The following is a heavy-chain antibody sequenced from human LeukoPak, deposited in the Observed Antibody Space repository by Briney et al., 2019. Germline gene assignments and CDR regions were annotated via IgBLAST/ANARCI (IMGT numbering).Heavy chain of an antibody. V-gene: IGHV4-39*07. Sequence: SETLSLTCTVSGGSISSSSYYWGWIRQPPGKGLEWIGSIYYSGSTYYNPSLKSRVTISVDTSKNQFSLKLSSVTAADTAVYYCARDSSRYFDWLLYPKWFDPWGQGTLVTVSS. D-gene: IGHD3-9*01. CDR1: GGSISSSSYY. J-gene: IGHJ5*02. CDR2: IYYSGST. CDR3: ARDSSRYFDWLLYPKWFDP.